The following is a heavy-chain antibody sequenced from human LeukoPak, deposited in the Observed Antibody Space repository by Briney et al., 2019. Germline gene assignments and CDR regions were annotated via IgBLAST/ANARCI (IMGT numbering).Heavy chain of an antibody. V-gene: IGHV1-2*02. Sequence: ASVKVSCKASGYTFSDYYMHWVRQAPGQGLEWMGWIDRSTGTKYAQKFQGRVTMTRDTSISIAYMELNRLTSDDTAVYFCARGTTALMDVWGKGTTVTVSS. CDR1: GYTFSDYY. J-gene: IGHJ6*03. CDR3: ARGTTALMDV. CDR2: IDRSTGT. D-gene: IGHD2-21*02.